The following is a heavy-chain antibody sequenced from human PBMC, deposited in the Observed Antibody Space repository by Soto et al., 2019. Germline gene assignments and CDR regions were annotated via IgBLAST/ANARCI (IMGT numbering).Heavy chain of an antibody. CDR2: IYHSGST. V-gene: IGHV4-30-2*01. CDR1: AGSISSGGYA. D-gene: IGHD4-4*01. J-gene: IGHJ4*02. Sequence: QLQLQESGSGLVKPSQTLSLTCAVSAGSISSGGYAWRWIRQPPGKGLEWIGYIYHSGSTYYNPSPKSRVTRSGDRSKNQFSLKLSSVTAADTDVYYCARGMTTVTTIDYWGQGTLVTVSS. CDR3: ARGMTTVTTIDY.